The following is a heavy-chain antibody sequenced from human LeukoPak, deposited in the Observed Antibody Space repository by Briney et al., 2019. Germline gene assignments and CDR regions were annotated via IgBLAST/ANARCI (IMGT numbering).Heavy chain of an antibody. CDR2: LNSDGSTI. D-gene: IGHD4-17*01. CDR3: ARDDYGDFGPDY. J-gene: IGHJ4*02. V-gene: IGHV3-74*01. Sequence: GSLRLSCAASGFTFSNYWMHWVRQAPGKGLVWVSRLNSDGSTISYADSVKGRFTISRDNAKNTVYLQMNSLRAEDTAVYYCARDDYGDFGPDYWGQGTLVTVSS. CDR1: GFTFSNYW.